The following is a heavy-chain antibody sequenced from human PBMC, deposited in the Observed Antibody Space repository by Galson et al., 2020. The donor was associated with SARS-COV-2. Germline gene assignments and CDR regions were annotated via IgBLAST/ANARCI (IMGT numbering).Heavy chain of an antibody. V-gene: IGHV3-30*04. CDR1: GFTFSSYA. Sequence: GGSLRLSCAASGFTFSSYAMHWVRQAPGKGLEWVAVISYDGSNKYYADSVKGRFTISRDNSKNTLYLQMNSLRAEDTAVYYCARAEGGSYLDWFDPWGQGTLVTVSS. CDR3: ARAEGGSYLDWFDP. D-gene: IGHD1-26*01. CDR2: ISYDGSNK. J-gene: IGHJ5*02.